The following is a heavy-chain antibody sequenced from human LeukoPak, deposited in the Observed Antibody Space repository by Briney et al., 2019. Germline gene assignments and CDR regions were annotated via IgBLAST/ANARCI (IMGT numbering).Heavy chain of an antibody. D-gene: IGHD3-10*01. CDR1: GFTFSSYA. V-gene: IGHV3-30-3*01. CDR2: ISYDGSNK. Sequence: GGSLRLSCAASGFTFSSYAMHWVRQAPGKGLEWVAVISYDGSNKYYADSVKGRFTISRDNSKNTLYLQMNSLRAEDTAVYYCARGRGYYGSGSPWDYFDYWGQGTLVTVSS. CDR3: ARGRGYYGSGSPWDYFDY. J-gene: IGHJ4*02.